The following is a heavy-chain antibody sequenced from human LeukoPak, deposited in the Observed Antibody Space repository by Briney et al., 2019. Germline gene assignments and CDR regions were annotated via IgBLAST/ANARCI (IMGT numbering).Heavy chain of an antibody. Sequence: ASVKVSCKASGGTFSSYAISWVRQAPGQGLEWMGWISAYNGNTNYAQKLQGRVTITKDTSTSTAYLQLRSRRSDDTAVYYWAREYYGHNDYWRQGTLVTLSS. D-gene: IGHD3-10*01. J-gene: IGHJ4*02. V-gene: IGHV1-18*01. CDR2: ISAYNGNT. CDR3: AREYYGHNDY. CDR1: GGTFSSYA.